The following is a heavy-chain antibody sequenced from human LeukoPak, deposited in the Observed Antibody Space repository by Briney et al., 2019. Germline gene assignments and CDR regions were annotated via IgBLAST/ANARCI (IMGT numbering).Heavy chain of an antibody. CDR2: INQDGSEK. D-gene: IGHD3-3*01. Sequence: PGGSLRLSCAASGFTFSSYGMTRVRQAPGKGLEWVANINQDGSEKYYVDSVKGRFTISRDNAKNSLYLQMNSLRAEDTAVYYCARDQGFSYYYYYMDVRGKGTTVTVSS. J-gene: IGHJ6*03. CDR1: GFTFSSYG. CDR3: ARDQGFSYYYYYMDV. V-gene: IGHV3-7*01.